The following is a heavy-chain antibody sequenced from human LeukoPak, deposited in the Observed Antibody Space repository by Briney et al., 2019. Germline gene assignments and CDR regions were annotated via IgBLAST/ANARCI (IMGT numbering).Heavy chain of an antibody. V-gene: IGHV4-59*01. CDR2: IYYSGST. CDR1: GGSINSYY. J-gene: IGHJ6*02. D-gene: IGHD3-9*01. CDR3: TGIYFDWLSHPYGMDV. Sequence: SETLSLTCTVSGGSINSYYWSWIRQPPGKGLEWIGYIYYSGSTNYNPSLKSRVTISVDTSKNQFSPKLSSVTAADTAVYYCTGIYFDWLSHPYGMDVWGQGTTVTVSS.